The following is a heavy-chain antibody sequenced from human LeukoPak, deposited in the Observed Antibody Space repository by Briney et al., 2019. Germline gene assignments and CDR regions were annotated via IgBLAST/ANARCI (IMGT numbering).Heavy chain of an antibody. J-gene: IGHJ5*02. V-gene: IGHV1-69*13. Sequence: SVKVSCKASGGTFSSYAISWVRQAPGQGLEWMGGIIPIFGTANYAQKFQGRVTITAGESTSTAYMELSSLRSEDTGVYYCARDNPYCRSTSCWNWFDPWGQGTLVTVSS. CDR1: GGTFSSYA. CDR2: IIPIFGTA. CDR3: ARDNPYCRSTSCWNWFDP. D-gene: IGHD2-2*01.